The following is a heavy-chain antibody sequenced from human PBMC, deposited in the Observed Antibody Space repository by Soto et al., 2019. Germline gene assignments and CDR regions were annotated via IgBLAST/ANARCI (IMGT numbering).Heavy chain of an antibody. CDR2: INHSGST. Sequence: SETLSLTCAVYGGSFSGYYWSWIRQPPGKGLEWIGEINHSGSTNYNPSLKSRVTISVDASKNQFSLKLSSVTAADTAVYYCARDRVNHDAFDIWGQGTMVTVSS. V-gene: IGHV4-34*01. CDR3: ARDRVNHDAFDI. CDR1: GGSFSGYY. J-gene: IGHJ3*02.